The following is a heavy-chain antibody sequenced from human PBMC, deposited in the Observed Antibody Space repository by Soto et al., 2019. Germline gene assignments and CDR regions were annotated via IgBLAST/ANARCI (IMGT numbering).Heavy chain of an antibody. V-gene: IGHV3-33*05. J-gene: IGHJ4*02. Sequence: QVQLVESGGGVVQPGTSLRLSCVGSGFTFRSYVIHWVRQAPGKGLEWVALTSYDGSNNFYGDSVKGRFTISRHNSRNTVELQMDRLRFEDTDIYYCARWGTTGGLDVWGQGTLVSVSS. D-gene: IGHD3-16*01. CDR2: TSYDGSNN. CDR1: GFTFRSYV. CDR3: ARWGTTGGLDV.